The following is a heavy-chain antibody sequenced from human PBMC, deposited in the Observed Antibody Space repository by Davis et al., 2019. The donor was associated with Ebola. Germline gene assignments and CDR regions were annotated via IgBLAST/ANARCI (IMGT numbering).Heavy chain of an antibody. CDR1: GFTFGSYS. Sequence: PGGSLRLSCAASGFTFGSYSMNWVRQAPGKGLEWVSSISSSSSYIYYADSVKGRFTISRDNAKNSLYLQMHSLRDEDTAVYYCARERRYDSGYFDYWGQGTLVTVSS. J-gene: IGHJ4*02. CDR2: ISSSSSYI. CDR3: ARERRYDSGYFDY. V-gene: IGHV3-21*01. D-gene: IGHD3-22*01.